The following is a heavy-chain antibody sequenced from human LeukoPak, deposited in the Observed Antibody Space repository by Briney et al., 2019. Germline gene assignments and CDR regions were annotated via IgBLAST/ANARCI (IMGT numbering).Heavy chain of an antibody. J-gene: IGHJ4*02. CDR3: ARELEIAAAGTLGY. CDR2: IWYDGSNK. D-gene: IGHD6-25*01. V-gene: IGHV3-33*01. Sequence: PGGSLRLSCAASGFTFSSYAMHWVRQAPGKGLEWVAVIWYDGSNKYYADSVKGRFTTSRDHSKNTLYLQMKSLRAEDTAVYYCARELEIAAAGTLGYWGQGTLVTVSS. CDR1: GFTFSSYA.